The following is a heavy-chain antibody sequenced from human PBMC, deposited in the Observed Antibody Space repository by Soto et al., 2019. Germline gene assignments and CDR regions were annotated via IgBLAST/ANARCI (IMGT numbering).Heavy chain of an antibody. Sequence: PGESLKISCKGSGYSFTSYWIGWVRQMPGKGLEWMGIIYPGDSDTRYSPSFQGQVTISADKSISTAYLQWSSLKASDTAMYYCARHNSGSYSGYYYGMDVWGQGTTVNVSS. D-gene: IGHD1-26*01. CDR1: GYSFTSYW. V-gene: IGHV5-51*01. CDR2: IYPGDSDT. CDR3: ARHNSGSYSGYYYGMDV. J-gene: IGHJ6*02.